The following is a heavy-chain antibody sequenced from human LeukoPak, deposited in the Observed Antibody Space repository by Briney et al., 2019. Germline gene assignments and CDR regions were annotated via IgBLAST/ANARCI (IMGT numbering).Heavy chain of an antibody. CDR1: GYTFTSYG. V-gene: IGHV1-18*01. CDR3: VLLSALFDY. CDR2: ISAYNGNT. Sequence: GASVKVSCKASGYTFTSYGISWVRQAPGQGLEWMGWISAYNGNTNYAQKFQGRVTMTRDTSISTAYMELSRLRSDDTAVYYCVLLSALFDYWGQGTLVTVSS. J-gene: IGHJ4*02. D-gene: IGHD3-16*01.